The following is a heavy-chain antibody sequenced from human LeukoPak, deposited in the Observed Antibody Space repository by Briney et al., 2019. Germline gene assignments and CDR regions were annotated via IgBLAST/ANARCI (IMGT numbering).Heavy chain of an antibody. Sequence: GGSLRLSCAASGFTFSSYSMNWVRQAPGKGLKWLSYISSSSTTKYHADSVKGRFTISRDNAKNSLYLQMNSLRAEETGVYYCARDGRNGYEDDYWGQGTQVTVSS. CDR1: GFTFSSYS. CDR2: ISSSSTTK. D-gene: IGHD5-12*01. CDR3: ARDGRNGYEDDY. V-gene: IGHV3-48*04. J-gene: IGHJ4*02.